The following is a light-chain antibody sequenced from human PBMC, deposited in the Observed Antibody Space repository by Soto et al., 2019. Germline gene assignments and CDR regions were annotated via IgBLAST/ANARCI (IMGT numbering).Light chain of an antibody. J-gene: IGKJ1*01. CDR1: QSISTW. CDR2: KAS. CDR3: KQCNVDPST. V-gene: IGKV1-5*03. Sequence: DIQMTQSPATLSASVGDRVTITCRASQSISTWLAWYQQKPGKAPKLLISKASSLESGFPSRFSGSGSGTEFTLTISRLQPDDFATYYCKQCNVDPSTFCQGTRVDIK.